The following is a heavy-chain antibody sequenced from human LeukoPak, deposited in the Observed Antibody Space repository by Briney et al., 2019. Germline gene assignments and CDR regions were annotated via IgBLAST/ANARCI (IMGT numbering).Heavy chain of an antibody. D-gene: IGHD3-9*01. Sequence: SETLSLTCTVSGGSISSYYWSWIRQPPGKGLEWIGYIYYSGSTNYNPSLKSRVTISVDTSKNQFSLKLSSVTAADTAVYYCARERGVLRYFDWLSHPGYFDYWGQGTLVTVSS. J-gene: IGHJ4*02. CDR3: ARERGVLRYFDWLSHPGYFDY. V-gene: IGHV4-59*12. CDR1: GGSISSYY. CDR2: IYYSGST.